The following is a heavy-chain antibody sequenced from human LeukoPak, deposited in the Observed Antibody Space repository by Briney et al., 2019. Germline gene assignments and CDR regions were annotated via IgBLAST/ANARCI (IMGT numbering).Heavy chain of an antibody. J-gene: IGHJ5*02. Sequence: SETLSLTCTVSGYSISSGYYWGWIRQPPGKGLEWIGSIYHSGSTYYNPSLKSRVTISVDTSKNQFSLKLSSVTAADTAVYYCARGRPDGSGSYYKFDPWGQGTLVTVSS. CDR3: ARGRPDGSGSYYKFDP. CDR2: IYHSGST. V-gene: IGHV4-38-2*02. CDR1: GYSISSGYY. D-gene: IGHD3-10*01.